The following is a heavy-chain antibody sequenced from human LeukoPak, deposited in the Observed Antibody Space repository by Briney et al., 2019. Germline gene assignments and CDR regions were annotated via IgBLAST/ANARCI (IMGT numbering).Heavy chain of an antibody. V-gene: IGHV1-2*02. J-gene: IGHJ5*02. Sequence: ASVKVSCKASGYTFTGYYMHWVRQAPGQGLEWMGWINPNSGGTNYAQKFQGRVTITRNTSISTAYMELSSLRSEDTAVYYCARGPRITGTTAPFNWFDPWGQGTLVTVSS. CDR1: GYTFTGYY. D-gene: IGHD1-7*01. CDR2: INPNSGGT. CDR3: ARGPRITGTTAPFNWFDP.